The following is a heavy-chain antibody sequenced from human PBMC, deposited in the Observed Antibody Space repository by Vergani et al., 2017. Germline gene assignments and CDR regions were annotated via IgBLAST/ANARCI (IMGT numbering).Heavy chain of an antibody. CDR3: ARDSLGIPNCSSTSCYWSRDYYMDV. CDR1: GFTFDDYA. V-gene: IGHV3-9*01. Sequence: EVQLVESGGGLVQPGRSLRLSCAASGFTFDDYAMHWVRQAPGKGLEWVSGISWNSGSIGYADSVKGRFTISRDNAKNSLYLQMNSLRAEDTAVYYCARDSLGIPNCSSTSCYWSRDYYMDVWGKGTTVTVSS. J-gene: IGHJ6*03. CDR2: ISWNSGSI. D-gene: IGHD2-2*01.